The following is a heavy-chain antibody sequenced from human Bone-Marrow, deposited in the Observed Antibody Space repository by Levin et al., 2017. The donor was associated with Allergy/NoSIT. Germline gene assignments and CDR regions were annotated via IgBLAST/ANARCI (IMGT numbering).Heavy chain of an antibody. CDR3: ARSPIPFDY. CDR1: GFTFDDYA. D-gene: IGHD1-26*01. J-gene: IGHJ4*02. V-gene: IGHV3-9*01. CDR2: ISWNSGSI. Sequence: GGSLRLSCAASGFTFDDYAMHWVRQAPGKGLEWVSGISWNSGSIGYADSVKGRFTISRDNAKNSLYLQMNSLRAEDTALYYCARSPIPFDYWGQGTLVTVSS.